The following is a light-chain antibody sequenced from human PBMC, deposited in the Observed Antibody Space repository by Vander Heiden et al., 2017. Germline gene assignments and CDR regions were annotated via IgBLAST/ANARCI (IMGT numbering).Light chain of an antibody. CDR3: QQRSTWTSYS. CDR1: QSVTTY. CDR2: DAT. V-gene: IGKV3-11*01. J-gene: IGKJ2*03. Sequence: TVSTRASQSVTTYLAWYQQKPGQPPRLLLSDATHRAAGIPGRFRGSGSGTDFTLTITSIEPEDFAVYYCQQRSTWTSYSFGQGTKLEIK.